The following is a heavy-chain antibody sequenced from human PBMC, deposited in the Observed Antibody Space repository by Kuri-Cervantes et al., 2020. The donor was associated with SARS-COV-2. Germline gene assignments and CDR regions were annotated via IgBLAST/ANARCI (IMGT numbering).Heavy chain of an antibody. Sequence: SETLSLTCAVYGGSFSGYYWSWIRQPPGKGLEWIGEINHSGSTNYNPSLKSRVTISVDTSKNQFSLKLSSVTAADTAVYYCARQEGSGYVIDWGQGTLVTVSS. J-gene: IGHJ4*02. V-gene: IGHV4-34*01. CDR2: INHSGST. CDR1: GGSFSGYY. CDR3: ARQEGSGYVID. D-gene: IGHD5-12*01.